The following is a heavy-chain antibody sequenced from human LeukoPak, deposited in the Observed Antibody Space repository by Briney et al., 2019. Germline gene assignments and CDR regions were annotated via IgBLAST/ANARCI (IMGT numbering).Heavy chain of an antibody. CDR1: GYTFTSYG. Sequence: GVSVKVSCKASGYTFTSYGISWVRQAPGQGLEWMGWISAYNGNTNYAQKLQGRVTMTTDTSTSTAYMELRSLRSDDTAVYYCARDPGVVVVSGEFDYWGQGTLVTVSS. V-gene: IGHV1-18*01. CDR3: ARDPGVVVVSGEFDY. J-gene: IGHJ4*02. CDR2: ISAYNGNT. D-gene: IGHD3-22*01.